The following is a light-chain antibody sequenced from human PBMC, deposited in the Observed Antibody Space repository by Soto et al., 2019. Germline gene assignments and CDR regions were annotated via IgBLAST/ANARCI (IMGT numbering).Light chain of an antibody. Sequence: EIVMTQSPGTLSVSTGERVTLSCRASQHASQTLAWYQQKPGQAPRLLIYGASTRATGTPARFSGSGSGRQFTLTISSLQSEDSAVYYCQQYSNWPLTFGQGTRLEIK. V-gene: IGKV3-15*01. CDR3: QQYSNWPLT. CDR2: GAS. J-gene: IGKJ5*01. CDR1: QHASQT.